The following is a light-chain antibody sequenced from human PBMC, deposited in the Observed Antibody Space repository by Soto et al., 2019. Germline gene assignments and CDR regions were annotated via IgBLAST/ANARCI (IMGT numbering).Light chain of an antibody. CDR3: LQYNNWPRT. CDR1: QSVSSD. J-gene: IGKJ1*01. V-gene: IGKV3-15*01. Sequence: EILMTQSPAPLSVSPGEKATLSCRASQSVSSDLTWLQQKPGRTPRLLIYGASTRATGVPGRFSGSGSGTEFTLTISSLQSEDFAVYYCLQYNNWPRTFGQGTKV. CDR2: GAS.